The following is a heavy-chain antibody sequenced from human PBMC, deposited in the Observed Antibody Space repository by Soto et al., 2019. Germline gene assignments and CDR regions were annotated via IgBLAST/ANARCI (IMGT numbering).Heavy chain of an antibody. CDR1: GYTFTSYY. V-gene: IGHV1-46*01. D-gene: IGHD6-6*01. Sequence: QVQLVQSGAEVKKPGASVKVSCKASGYTFTSYYMHWVRQAPGQWLEWMGIINPSGGSTSYAQKVQGRVPMTRDTSTSTVYMELSSLSSEDTAVYYCASAYSSSPRPWFDPWGPGTLVTVSS. CDR3: ASAYSSSPRPWFDP. J-gene: IGHJ5*02. CDR2: INPSGGST.